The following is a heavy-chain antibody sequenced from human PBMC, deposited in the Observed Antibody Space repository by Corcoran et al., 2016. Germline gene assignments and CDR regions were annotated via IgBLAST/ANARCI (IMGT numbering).Heavy chain of an antibody. Sequence: QVQLQESGPGLVKPSETLSLTCTVSGYSISSGYYWGWIRQPPGKGLEWIGSIDHSGSTYFNPYLQSRVTISVDTSKNQFSLKLRSVTAAGPAVYDCARGSSGYGYVSDYWGQGSLVTVSS. D-gene: IGHD3-10*02. CDR3: ARGSSGYGYVSDY. J-gene: IGHJ4*02. V-gene: IGHV4-38-2*02. CDR1: GYSISSGYY. CDR2: IDHSGST.